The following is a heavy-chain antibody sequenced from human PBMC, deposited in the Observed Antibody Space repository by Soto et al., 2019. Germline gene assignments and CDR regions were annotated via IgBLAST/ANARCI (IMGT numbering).Heavy chain of an antibody. D-gene: IGHD2-15*01. Sequence: QVQLVESGGGVVQPGRSLRLSCAASGFTFSSCAMHWVRQAPGKGLEWVAVISYDGSNKYYADSVKGRFTISRDNSKNTMYLQMNSLRAEDTAVYYCARPRGYCRGGSCSPNFDYWGQGTLVPGSS. CDR3: ARPRGYCRGGSCSPNFDY. CDR1: GFTFSSCA. CDR2: ISYDGSNK. V-gene: IGHV3-30-3*01. J-gene: IGHJ4*02.